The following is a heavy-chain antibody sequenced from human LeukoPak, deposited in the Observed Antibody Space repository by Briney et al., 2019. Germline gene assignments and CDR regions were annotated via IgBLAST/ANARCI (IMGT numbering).Heavy chain of an antibody. Sequence: PGGSLRLSCAASGFTFNNYAIHWVRQAPGKGLEWVGVISYDGGDKFYVDSVKGRFTISRDNPKSTLYLQMNSLRVEDTAAYYCAKSRASSGVAPAGFDYWGQGTLVTVSS. J-gene: IGHJ4*02. D-gene: IGHD6-13*01. V-gene: IGHV3-30*04. CDR3: AKSRASSGVAPAGFDY. CDR1: GFTFNNYA. CDR2: ISYDGGDK.